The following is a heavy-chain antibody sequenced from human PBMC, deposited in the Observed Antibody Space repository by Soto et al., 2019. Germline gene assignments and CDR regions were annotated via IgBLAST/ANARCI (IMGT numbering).Heavy chain of an antibody. J-gene: IGHJ4*02. Sequence: QVQLVESGGGVVQPGRSLRLSCAASGFTFSFYGMHWVRQAPGKGLEWVAVISNDESNKYYADSVKGRFTISRDNSKNTLYLQMNSLRAEDTAIYYCTKVSRQDLVHYFDSWGQGTLVTVSS. V-gene: IGHV3-30*18. CDR2: ISNDESNK. CDR1: GFTFSFYG. CDR3: TKVSRQDLVHYFDS. D-gene: IGHD6-13*01.